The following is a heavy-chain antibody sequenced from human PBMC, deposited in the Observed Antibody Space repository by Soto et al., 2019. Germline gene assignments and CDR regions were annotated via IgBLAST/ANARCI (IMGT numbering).Heavy chain of an antibody. V-gene: IGHV3-30-3*01. Sequence: EGSLRLSCAASRFTFSSYAIHWVRQAPGKGLEWVAVISYDGSNKYYADSAKGRFTISRDNSESTLYLQMNSLRAEDTAVYYCARSTMTVVVNDFDYWGQGTLVTVSS. CDR2: ISYDGSNK. D-gene: IGHD3-22*01. CDR1: RFTFSSYA. J-gene: IGHJ4*02. CDR3: ARSTMTVVVNDFDY.